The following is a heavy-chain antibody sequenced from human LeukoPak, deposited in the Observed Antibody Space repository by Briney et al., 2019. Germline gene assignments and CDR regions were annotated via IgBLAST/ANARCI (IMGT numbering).Heavy chain of an antibody. V-gene: IGHV3-23*01. J-gene: IGHJ4*02. Sequence: GGSLRLSCAASGFTVSSNYMSWVRQAPGKGLEWVSTITTSDGNTYYADSVKGRLTVSRDNSKNTLFLQMSSLRAEDTAVYYCAKDGGLWVSAHWGDSWGRGTLVTVSS. CDR1: GFTVSSNY. CDR3: AKDGGLWVSAHWGDS. D-gene: IGHD7-27*01. CDR2: ITTSDGNT.